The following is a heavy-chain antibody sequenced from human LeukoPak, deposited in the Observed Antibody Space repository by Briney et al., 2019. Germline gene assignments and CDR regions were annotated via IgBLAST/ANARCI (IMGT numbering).Heavy chain of an antibody. V-gene: IGHV1-8*01. Sequence: ASVKVSCKASGYTFTSYDINWVRQATGQGLEWMGWMNSNSGNTGYAQKFQGRVTMTRNTSISTAYMELSSLRSEDTAVYYCARFIAVADRFDPWGQGTLVTVSS. CDR3: ARFIAVADRFDP. J-gene: IGHJ5*02. D-gene: IGHD6-19*01. CDR2: MNSNSGNT. CDR1: GYTFTSYD.